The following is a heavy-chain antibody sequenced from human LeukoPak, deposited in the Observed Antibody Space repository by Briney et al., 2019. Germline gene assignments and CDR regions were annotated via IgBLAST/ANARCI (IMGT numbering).Heavy chain of an antibody. CDR3: AKDRGYCSGGSCYPFDY. V-gene: IGHV3-23*01. J-gene: IGHJ4*02. CDR1: GFTFTKYA. Sequence: SGGSPRLSCAASGFTFTKYAMSWVRQAPGKGLQWVSSISNSGRSTYYADSVKGRFAISRDDSKNTLYLQMNSLRAEDTAVYYCAKDRGYCSGGSCYPFDYWGQGTLVTVSS. CDR2: ISNSGRST. D-gene: IGHD2-15*01.